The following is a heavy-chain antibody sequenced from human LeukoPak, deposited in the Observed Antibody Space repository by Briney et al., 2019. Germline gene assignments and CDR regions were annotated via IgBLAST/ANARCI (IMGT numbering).Heavy chain of an antibody. V-gene: IGHV3-30*02. J-gene: IGHJ4*02. CDR2: IRYDGSEK. CDR1: GFTFSRYG. Sequence: GGSLRLSCAASGFTFSRYGMHWVRQAPGKGLEWVAFIRYDGSEKYYVDSAKGRCTISRDNSKNTLYLQMNSLRAEDTAVYYCAKGATTYSSGYYGLDYWGQGTLVTVSS. CDR3: AKGATTYSSGYYGLDY. D-gene: IGHD3-22*01.